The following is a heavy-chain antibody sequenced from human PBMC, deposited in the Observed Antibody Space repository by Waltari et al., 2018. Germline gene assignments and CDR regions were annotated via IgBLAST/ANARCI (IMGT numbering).Heavy chain of an antibody. Sequence: QLQLQESGPGLVKPSETLSLTCTVSRNSIRNNNYYWGWVRQPPWKGLEWIGSFYKSETTYYNPSLKSRVTISVDTSNNQFSLKLNSVTAADTAVYYCVRGYPDIVATISDYWGQGTLVIVSS. D-gene: IGHD5-12*01. V-gene: IGHV4-39*07. CDR1: RNSIRNNNYY. CDR2: FYKSETT. J-gene: IGHJ4*02. CDR3: VRGYPDIVATISDY.